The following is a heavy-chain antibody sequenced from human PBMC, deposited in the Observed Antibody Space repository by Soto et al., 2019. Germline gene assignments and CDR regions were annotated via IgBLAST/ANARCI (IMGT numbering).Heavy chain of an antibody. Sequence: TGGSLRLSCAASGFTFSSYAMSWVRQAPGKGLEWVSAISGSGGSTYYADSVKGRFTISRDNSKNTLYLQMNSLRAEDTAVYYCAKDGVSASSGYYYIRQPRYFDYWGQGTLVTVSS. J-gene: IGHJ4*02. CDR2: ISGSGGST. CDR3: AKDGVSASSGYYYIRQPRYFDY. D-gene: IGHD3-22*01. CDR1: GFTFSSYA. V-gene: IGHV3-23*01.